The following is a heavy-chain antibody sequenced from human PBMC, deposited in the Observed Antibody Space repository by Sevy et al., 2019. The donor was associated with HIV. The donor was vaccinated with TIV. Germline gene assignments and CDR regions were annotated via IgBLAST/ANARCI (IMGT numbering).Heavy chain of an antibody. D-gene: IGHD4-17*01. CDR3: ARDLEFYDYGDYGPAFMPDY. J-gene: IGHJ4*02. Sequence: GGSLRLSCAASGFTFSTYGMHWVRQAPGKGLEWVAVIWFDGSNTYYADSVMGRFNIPRDSAKNTLHLQMNSLRVEDTAVYYCARDLEFYDYGDYGPAFMPDYWGQGTLVTVSS. V-gene: IGHV3-33*01. CDR2: IWFDGSNT. CDR1: GFTFSTYG.